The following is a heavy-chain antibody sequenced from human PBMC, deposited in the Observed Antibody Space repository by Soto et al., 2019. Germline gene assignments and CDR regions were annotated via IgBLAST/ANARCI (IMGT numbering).Heavy chain of an antibody. D-gene: IGHD3-22*01. J-gene: IGHJ4*02. Sequence: QVQLQGSGPGLVRPSGTLSLTCSVSGAYVTDYSWTWIRQPAGRGLEWIGLIYRSGSTTYNPSLESRVTMSLDTSKTQFSLRLTSVTAAETAVYYCARVFYTDSGGYPRPIFDSWSQGTLVTVSS. CDR1: GAYVTDYS. CDR2: IYRSGST. CDR3: ARVFYTDSGGYPRPIFDS. V-gene: IGHV4-4*07.